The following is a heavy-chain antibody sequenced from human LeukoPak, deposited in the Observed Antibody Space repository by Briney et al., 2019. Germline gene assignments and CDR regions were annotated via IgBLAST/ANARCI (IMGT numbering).Heavy chain of an antibody. CDR3: ASANWNPIYNWFDP. V-gene: IGHV3-7*01. J-gene: IGHJ5*02. CDR2: IKQDGSEK. CDR1: GGSISSGGYS. Sequence: ETLSLTCAVSGGSISSGGYSWSWIRQAPGKGLEWVASIKQDGSEKYHVDSVKGRFTISRDNAKNSLYLQMNSLRAEDTAVYYCASANWNPIYNWFDPWGQGTLVTVSS. D-gene: IGHD1-1*01.